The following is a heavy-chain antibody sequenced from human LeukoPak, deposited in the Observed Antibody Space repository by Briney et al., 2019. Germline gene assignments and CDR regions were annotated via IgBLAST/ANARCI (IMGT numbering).Heavy chain of an antibody. CDR3: ARGPRHHFNY. V-gene: IGHV4-34*01. J-gene: IGHJ4*02. Sequence: SETLSLTXAVYGGSFSGYYWSWIRQPPGKGLEWIGEINHSGSTNYNPSLKSRVTISVDTSKNQFSLKLGSVTAADTAVYYCARGPRHHFNYWGQGTLVTVSS. CDR2: INHSGST. D-gene: IGHD1-14*01. CDR1: GGSFSGYY.